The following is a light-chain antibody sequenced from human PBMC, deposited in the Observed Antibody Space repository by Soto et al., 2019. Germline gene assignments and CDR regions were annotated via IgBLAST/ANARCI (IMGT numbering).Light chain of an antibody. CDR2: DAS. V-gene: IGKV3-15*01. CDR3: QQYNHWPLYT. J-gene: IGKJ2*01. CDR1: QSVSRN. Sequence: EVVMTQSPATLSVSPGERATLSCRASQSVSRNLAWYQQRPGRATRLLIYDASTRATNIPTRFSCSGSGTEFTLTISSLQSEEFAVYYCQQYNHWPLYTFGQGTKLEIK.